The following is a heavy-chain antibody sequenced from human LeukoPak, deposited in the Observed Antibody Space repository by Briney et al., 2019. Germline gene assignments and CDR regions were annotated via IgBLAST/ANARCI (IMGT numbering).Heavy chain of an antibody. J-gene: IGHJ4*02. D-gene: IGHD6-19*01. V-gene: IGHV3-48*03. CDR2: ISSSGTTI. CDR3: VRAAVAGTRTYFDY. Sequence: GGSLRLSCAASRFTFSNYEMNWVRQAPGKGLEWVSYISSSGTTIYYADSVKGRFTISRDNAKNSLYLQMNSLRAEDTAVYYCVRAAVAGTRTYFDYWGQGTLVTVSS. CDR1: RFTFSNYE.